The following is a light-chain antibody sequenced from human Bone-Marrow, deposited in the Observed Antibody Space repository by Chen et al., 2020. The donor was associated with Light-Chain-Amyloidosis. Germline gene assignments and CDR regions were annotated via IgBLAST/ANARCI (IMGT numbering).Light chain of an antibody. CDR3: QVWDRSSDRPV. CDR2: DDS. V-gene: IGLV3-21*02. J-gene: IGLJ3*02. CDR1: NSGSTS. Sequence: SSVLTQPSSVSVAPGQPATIACGGNNSGSTSVHWYQQTPGQAPLPVVYDDSDRPSGIPERLSGSNSGNTATLASSRVEAGDEADYYCQVWDRSSDRPVFGGGTKLTVL.